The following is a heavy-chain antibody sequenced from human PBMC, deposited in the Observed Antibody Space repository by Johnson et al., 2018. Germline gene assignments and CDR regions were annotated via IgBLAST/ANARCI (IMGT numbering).Heavy chain of an antibody. J-gene: IGHJ6*04. CDR2: ISGSGGGT. Sequence: VQLVQSGGGLVKPGGSLRLSCAASGFTFSSYAMSWVRQAPGKGLEWVSAISGSGGGTYYADSVKGRFTISRDNSKNTLYLQMNSLRAEDTAVYYCAKVKYYDYVWGSDGRAWDVWGKGTTVTVSS. CDR1: GFTFSSYA. D-gene: IGHD3-16*01. V-gene: IGHV3-23*04. CDR3: AKVKYYDYVWGSDGRAWDV.